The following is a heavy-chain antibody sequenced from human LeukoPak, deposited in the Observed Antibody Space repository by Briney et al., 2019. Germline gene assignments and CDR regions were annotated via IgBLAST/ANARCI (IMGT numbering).Heavy chain of an antibody. Sequence: ASVKVSCKASGYTFTSYDINWVRQATGQGLEWMAWMNPNSGNTGYAQKFQGRVTMTRNTSISTAYMELSSLRSEDTAVYYCARDSTPNSYSSGGSCYWGWYYYYGMDVWGQGTTVTVSS. CDR3: ARDSTPNSYSSGGSCYWGWYYYYGMDV. J-gene: IGHJ6*02. V-gene: IGHV1-8*01. CDR2: MNPNSGNT. D-gene: IGHD2-15*01. CDR1: GYTFTSYD.